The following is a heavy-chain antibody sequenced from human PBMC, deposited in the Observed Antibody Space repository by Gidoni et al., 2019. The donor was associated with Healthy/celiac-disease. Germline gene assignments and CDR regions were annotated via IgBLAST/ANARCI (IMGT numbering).Heavy chain of an antibody. CDR3: ARDRTIVPEHWYFDL. CDR1: GGSLSSGGYY. D-gene: IGHD1-1*01. Sequence: QVQLQASGPGLVKPSQTLSLPCTVSGGSLSSGGYYWSWIRQHPGKGLEWIGYIYYSGSTYYNPSLKSRVTISVDTSKNQFSLKLSSVTAADTAVYYCARDRTIVPEHWYFDLWGRGTLVTVSS. J-gene: IGHJ2*01. V-gene: IGHV4-31*03. CDR2: IYYSGST.